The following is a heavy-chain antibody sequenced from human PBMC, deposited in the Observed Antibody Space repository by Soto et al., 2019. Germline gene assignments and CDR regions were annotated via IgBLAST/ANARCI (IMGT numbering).Heavy chain of an antibody. CDR1: GFTFDDYA. V-gene: IGHV3-9*01. D-gene: IGHD2-2*01. CDR3: AGYCSSTSCYRFDY. Sequence: GGSLRLSCAASGFTFDDYAMHWVRQAPGKGLEWVSGISWNSGSIGYADSVKGRFTISRDNAKNSLYLQMNSLRAEDTALYYCAGYCSSTSCYRFDYWGQGTLVTVSS. J-gene: IGHJ4*02. CDR2: ISWNSGSI.